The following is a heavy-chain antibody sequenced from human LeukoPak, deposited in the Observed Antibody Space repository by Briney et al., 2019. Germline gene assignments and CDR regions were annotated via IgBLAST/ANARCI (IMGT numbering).Heavy chain of an antibody. V-gene: IGHV6-1*01. CDR1: GDSVSNNDGA. J-gene: IGHJ3*01. Sequence: SQTLSLTCAISGDSVSNNDGAWNWIRQSPSRGIEWLGRTYYRSQWYNDYARSVMSRISVDPDTSKNQFSLQLRSVTPDDTAVYYCAGGYAFDVWGQGTTVIVSS. CDR2: TYYRSQWYN. CDR3: AGGYAFDV.